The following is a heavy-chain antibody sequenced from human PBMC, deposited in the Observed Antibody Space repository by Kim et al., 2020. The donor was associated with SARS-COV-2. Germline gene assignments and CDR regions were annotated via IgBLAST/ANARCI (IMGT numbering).Heavy chain of an antibody. CDR2: INPSGGST. J-gene: IGHJ4*02. Sequence: ASVKVSCKASGYTFTSYYMHWVRQAPGQGLEWMGIINPSGGSTSYAQKFQGRVTMTRDTSTSTVYMELSSLRSEDTAVYYCARDLRAYCGGDCYPGDYCGQGTLVTVSS. D-gene: IGHD2-21*01. V-gene: IGHV1-46*01. CDR1: GYTFTSYY. CDR3: ARDLRAYCGGDCYPGDY.